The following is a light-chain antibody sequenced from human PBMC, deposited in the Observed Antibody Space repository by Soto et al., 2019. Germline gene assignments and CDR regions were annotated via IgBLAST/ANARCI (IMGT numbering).Light chain of an antibody. CDR1: SSDVGGYNY. CDR3: SSYTSSSTYA. Sequence: QSALTQPASVSGSPGQSITISCTGTSSDVGGYNYVSWYQQHPGKAPKLMIYEDSNRPSGVSNRFSGSKSGNTASLTISGLQAEVEADYYCSSYTSSSTYAFGTGTKVTVL. CDR2: EDS. V-gene: IGLV2-14*01. J-gene: IGLJ1*01.